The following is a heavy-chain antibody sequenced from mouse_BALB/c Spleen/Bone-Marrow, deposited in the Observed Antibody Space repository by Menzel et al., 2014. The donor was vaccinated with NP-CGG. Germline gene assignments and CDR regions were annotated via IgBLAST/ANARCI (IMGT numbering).Heavy chain of an antibody. CDR3: ARPGYYGYQDV. J-gene: IGHJ1*01. V-gene: IGHV4-1*02. D-gene: IGHD1-2*01. CDR1: GFDFSGYW. CDR2: INPDSSTI. Sequence: EVKLVESGGGLVQPGGSLKLSCAASGFDFSGYWMTWVRQAPGKGLEWIGEINPDSSTINYTPSLKDKFIISRDNAKNALYMQMSEVRSEDTALYYCARPGYYGYQDVWGAGTTVTGSS.